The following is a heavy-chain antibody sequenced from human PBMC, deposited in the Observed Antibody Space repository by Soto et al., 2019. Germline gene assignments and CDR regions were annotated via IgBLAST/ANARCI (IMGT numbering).Heavy chain of an antibody. CDR2: ISYDGSLQ. D-gene: IGHD5-18*01. V-gene: IGHV3-30*19. CDR1: GFAFSSYG. Sequence: QAQLVESGGSVVQPGRYLRLSCAASGFAFSSYGMHWVRQAPGTGLEWVAVISYDGSLQHYADSVKGRFTISRDNSKNMVLLQMSSLRAEDTAVYYCVSDRGYGHASVPYSWGQGTLISVSS. CDR3: VSDRGYGHASVPYS. J-gene: IGHJ4*02.